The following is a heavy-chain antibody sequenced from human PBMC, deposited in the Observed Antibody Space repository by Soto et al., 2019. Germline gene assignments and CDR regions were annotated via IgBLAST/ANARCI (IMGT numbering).Heavy chain of an antibody. J-gene: IGHJ3*02. D-gene: IGHD2-15*01. CDR2: IGTAGDT. CDR3: ARVPPGEVVAATRGAFDI. Sequence: GGSLRLSCAASGFTFGSYDMHWVRQATGKGLEWVSAIGTAGDTYYPGSVKGRFTISRENAKNSLYLQMNSLRAGDTAVYYCARVPPGEVVAATRGAFDIWGQGTMVTVSS. V-gene: IGHV3-13*01. CDR1: GFTFGSYD.